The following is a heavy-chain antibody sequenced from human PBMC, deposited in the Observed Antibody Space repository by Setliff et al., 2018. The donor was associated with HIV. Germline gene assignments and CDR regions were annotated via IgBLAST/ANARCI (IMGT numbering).Heavy chain of an antibody. CDR3: ARVPVGSGSVDY. D-gene: IGHD3-10*01. CDR1: GGSISSPY. J-gene: IGHJ4*02. CDR2: IHYSGST. Sequence: ASETLSLTCTVSGGSISSPYWSWIRQPPGKGLEWIGYIHYSGSTNYNPSLKTRVTISLGASRNQFSLNLSSVIAADTAVYYCARVPVGSGSVDYWGQGTLVTV. V-gene: IGHV4-59*11.